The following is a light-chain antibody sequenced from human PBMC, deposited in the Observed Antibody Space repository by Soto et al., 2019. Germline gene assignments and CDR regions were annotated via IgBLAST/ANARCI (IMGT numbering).Light chain of an antibody. CDR2: GNS. CDR1: SSNIGAGYD. CDR3: QSYDSSLSGSVV. Sequence: QSVLTQPPSVSGAPGQRATISCTGSSSNIGAGYDVHWYQQLPGTAPKLLIYGNSNRPSGVPDRFSGSKSGTSASLAITGLQAEDEADYYCQSYDSSLSGSVVFGGGTKVTVL. V-gene: IGLV1-40*01. J-gene: IGLJ2*01.